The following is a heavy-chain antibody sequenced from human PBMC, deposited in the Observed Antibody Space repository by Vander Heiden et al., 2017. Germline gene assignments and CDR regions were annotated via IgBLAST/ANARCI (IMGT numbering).Heavy chain of an antibody. Sequence: QVQLQQWGAGLLKPSETLSLTCAVSGGSFSGYYWSWIRQPPGKGLEWIGEINHSGSTNYNPSLKSRVTISVDTSKNQFSLKLSSVTAAETAVYYCARGSLLWFGELLRNWYFDLWGRGTLVTVSS. J-gene: IGHJ2*01. D-gene: IGHD3-10*01. CDR3: ARGSLLWFGELLRNWYFDL. CDR1: GGSFSGYY. CDR2: INHSGST. V-gene: IGHV4-34*01.